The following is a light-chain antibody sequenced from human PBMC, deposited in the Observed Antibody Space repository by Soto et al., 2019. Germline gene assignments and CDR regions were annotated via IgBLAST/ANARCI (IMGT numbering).Light chain of an antibody. CDR1: QPIGTS. J-gene: IGKJ1*01. CDR3: QQGYNTFWT. CDR2: AAT. V-gene: IGKV1-39*01. Sequence: DMQMTQSPSSLPAFVGDSVAVTCLASQPIGTSLHWYQQRAGTAPKVLISAATKLQSGVPSRFSGRGSGTDFTLTISNLRPEDSATYFCQQGYNTFWTFGRGTKV.